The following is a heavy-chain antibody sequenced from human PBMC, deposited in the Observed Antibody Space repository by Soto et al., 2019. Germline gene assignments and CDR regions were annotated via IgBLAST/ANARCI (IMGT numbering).Heavy chain of an antibody. Sequence: SETLSLTCTVSGGSISSSSYYWGWIRQPPGKGLEWTGSIYYSGSTYYNPSLKSRVTISVDTSKNQFSLKLSSVTAADTAVYYCGQQPYYYYYYMDVWGKGTTVTVSS. V-gene: IGHV4-39*01. D-gene: IGHD6-13*01. J-gene: IGHJ6*03. CDR3: GQQPYYYYYYMDV. CDR2: IYYSGST. CDR1: GGSISSSSYY.